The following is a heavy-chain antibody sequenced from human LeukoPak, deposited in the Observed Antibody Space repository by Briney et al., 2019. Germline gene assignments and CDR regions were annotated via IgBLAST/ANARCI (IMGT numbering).Heavy chain of an antibody. CDR1: GYTFTGYY. D-gene: IGHD2-8*01. Sequence: ASVKVSCKAPGYTFTGYYMHWVRQAPGQGLEWMGWINPNSGGTNYAQKFQGRVTMTRDTSISTAYMELSRLRSDDTAVYYCAREDCTNGVCYAYMDVWGKGTTVTVSS. V-gene: IGHV1-2*02. CDR3: AREDCTNGVCYAYMDV. J-gene: IGHJ6*03. CDR2: INPNSGGT.